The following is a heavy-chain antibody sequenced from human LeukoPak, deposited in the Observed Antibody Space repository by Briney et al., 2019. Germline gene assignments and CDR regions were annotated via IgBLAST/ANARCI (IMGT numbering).Heavy chain of an antibody. CDR3: AQAQGFHDSSGYHLYYFDY. D-gene: IGHD3-22*01. V-gene: IGHV4-59*01. J-gene: IGHJ4*02. CDR1: GGSISSYY. CDR2: LDYSGST. Sequence: SETLSLTCTVSGGSISSYYGTWIRQPPGKGLEWIGYLDYSGSTNYNPSLKSRGTISVDTSKNQFSLKVSSVTAADTATYYCAQAQGFHDSSGYHLYYFDYWGQGTLVTVSS.